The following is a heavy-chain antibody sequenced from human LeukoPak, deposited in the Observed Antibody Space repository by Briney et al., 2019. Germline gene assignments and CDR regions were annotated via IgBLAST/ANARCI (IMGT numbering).Heavy chain of an antibody. CDR1: GYTFTGYY. Sequence: ASVKVSCKASGYTFTGYYMHWVRQAPGQGLEWMGWINPNSGGTNYAQKFQGRVTMTRDTSISTAYMELSRLRSDDTAAYYCARFSPRAMGNYLDFWGQGTLVTVSS. CDR2: INPNSGGT. CDR3: ARFSPRAMGNYLDF. D-gene: IGHD7-27*01. V-gene: IGHV1-2*02. J-gene: IGHJ4*02.